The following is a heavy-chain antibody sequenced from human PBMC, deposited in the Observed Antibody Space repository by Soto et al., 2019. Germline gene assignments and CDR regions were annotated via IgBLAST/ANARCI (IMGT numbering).Heavy chain of an antibody. D-gene: IGHD6-13*01. V-gene: IGHV1-18*04. J-gene: IGHJ5*02. CDR1: GYTFTNYG. CDR3: ARSKAATGTSWLDP. CDR2: ISGYNGHT. Sequence: ASVKVSCKASGYTFTNYGITWVRQAPGEGLEWMGWISGYNGHTNYAQKVQGRVTMTTDTSTSTAYMELRSLRSDDTAVFYCARSKAATGTSWLDPWGQGNLVTVSS.